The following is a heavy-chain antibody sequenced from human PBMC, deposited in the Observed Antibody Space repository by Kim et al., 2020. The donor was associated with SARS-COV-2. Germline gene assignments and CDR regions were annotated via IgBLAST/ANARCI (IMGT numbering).Heavy chain of an antibody. CDR3: ATGRYYDSRGYEDADPYYYGMDV. CDR2: IMPIFGTA. D-gene: IGHD3-22*01. J-gene: IGHJ6*02. CDR1: GGTFSSYA. V-gene: IGHV1-69*13. Sequence: SVKVSCKASGGTFSSYAISWVRQAPGEGLEWMGGIMPIFGTANYAQKFQGRVTITADEYTSTAYMELSSLRSEDTAVYYCATGRYYDSRGYEDADPYYYGMDVWGQGTTVTVSS.